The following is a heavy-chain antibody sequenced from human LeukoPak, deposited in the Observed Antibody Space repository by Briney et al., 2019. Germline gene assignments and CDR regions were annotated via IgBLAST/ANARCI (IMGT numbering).Heavy chain of an antibody. CDR1: GGPISSSSYY. CDR3: ARRYGSGSSGTFDY. CDR2: IYYSGST. V-gene: IGHV4-39*07. D-gene: IGHD3-10*01. J-gene: IGHJ4*02. Sequence: PSETLSLTCTVSGGPISSSSYYWGWIRQPPGKGLEWIGSIYYSGSTNYNPSLKSRVTISVDTSKNQFSLKLSSVTAADTAVYYCARRYGSGSSGTFDYWGQGTLVTVSS.